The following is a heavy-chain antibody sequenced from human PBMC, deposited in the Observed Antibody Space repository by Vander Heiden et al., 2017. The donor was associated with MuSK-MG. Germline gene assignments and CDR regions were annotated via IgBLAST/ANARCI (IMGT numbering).Heavy chain of an antibody. CDR1: GFTFSSYS. V-gene: IGHV3-21*01. J-gene: IGHJ4*02. D-gene: IGHD1-26*01. CDR2: INDKSRYI. Sequence: EMQLVESGGGLVNPGGSLRRSCAASGFTFSSYSMNWVRQAPGKGLEWVSYINDKSRYIYYADSVKGRFTVSRDNAKNSLYLQMNSLRDEDTAVYYCARAPQGSGSFLDCWGQGTLVTVSS. CDR3: ARAPQGSGSFLDC.